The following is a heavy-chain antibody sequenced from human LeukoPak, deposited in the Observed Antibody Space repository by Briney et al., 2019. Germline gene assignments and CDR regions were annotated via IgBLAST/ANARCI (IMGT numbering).Heavy chain of an antibody. CDR1: GFSLTDYY. CDR3: TRTSIRGYSYGSDS. D-gene: IGHD5-18*01. J-gene: IGHJ4*02. Sequence: GGSLRLSCTASGFSLTDYYMSWIRQAPGKGLEWVSYISSNSNTIRYADSVRGRFTISRDNSRDSVFLQMNDLRVEDTAVYYCTRTSIRGYSYGSDSWGQGTRVTVSS. CDR2: ISSNSNTI. V-gene: IGHV3-11*04.